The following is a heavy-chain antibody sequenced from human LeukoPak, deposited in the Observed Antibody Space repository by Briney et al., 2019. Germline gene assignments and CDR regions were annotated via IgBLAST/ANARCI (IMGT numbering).Heavy chain of an antibody. Sequence: ASVKVSCKASGYTFTSYSMHWVRQAPGQRLEWMGWINAGNGNTKFSQKFQGRVTMTRNTSISTAYMELSSLRSEDTAVYYCARINGYKKKGPIGLTDYWGQGTLVTVSS. J-gene: IGHJ4*02. V-gene: IGHV1-3*01. CDR2: INAGNGNT. CDR3: ARINGYKKKGPIGLTDY. CDR1: GYTFTSYS. D-gene: IGHD5-24*01.